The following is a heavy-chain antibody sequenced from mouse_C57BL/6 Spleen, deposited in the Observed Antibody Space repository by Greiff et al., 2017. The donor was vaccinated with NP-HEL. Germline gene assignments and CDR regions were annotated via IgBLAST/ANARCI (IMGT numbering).Heavy chain of an antibody. D-gene: IGHD2-4*01. J-gene: IGHJ4*01. V-gene: IGHV14-1*01. CDR2: IDPEDGDT. CDR1: GFNIKDYY. CDR3: TSSTMRYYYAMDY. Sequence: EVKVVESGAELVRPGASVKLSCTASGFNIKDYYMHWVKQRPEQGLEWIGRIDPEDGDTEYVPKFQGKATMTADTSSNTAYLQLSSLTSEDTAVYYCTSSTMRYYYAMDYWGQGTSVTVSS.